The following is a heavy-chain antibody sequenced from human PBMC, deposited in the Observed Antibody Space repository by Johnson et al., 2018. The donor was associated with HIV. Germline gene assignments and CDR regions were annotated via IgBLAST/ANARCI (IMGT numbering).Heavy chain of an antibody. CDR3: ARDGRWPRDAFDI. V-gene: IGHV3-30*04. Sequence: QVQLVESGGGVVQPGTSLRLSCTASGFAFSSYALHWVRQAPGKGLEWVAVISYDGRDAYYADSVTGRFTSSIDNSKNTLHLQMNSLRAEDTALYYFARDGRWPRDAFDIWGQGTMVTVSS. D-gene: IGHD4-23*01. CDR2: ISYDGRDA. CDR1: GFAFSSYA. J-gene: IGHJ3*02.